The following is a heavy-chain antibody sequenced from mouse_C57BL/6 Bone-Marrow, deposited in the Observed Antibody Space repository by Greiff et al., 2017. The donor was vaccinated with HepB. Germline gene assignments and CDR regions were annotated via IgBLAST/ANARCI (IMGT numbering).Heavy chain of an antibody. Sequence: QVQLQQPGAELVKPGASVKMSCKASGYTFTSYWITWVKQRPGQGLEWIGDIYPGSGSTNYNEKFKSKATLTVDTSSSTAYMQLSSLTSEDSAVYYCARDWQSWAAGFAYWGQGTLVTVSA. CDR2: IYPGSGST. D-gene: IGHD4-1*01. J-gene: IGHJ3*01. CDR3: ARDWQSWAAGFAY. CDR1: GYTFTSYW. V-gene: IGHV1-55*01.